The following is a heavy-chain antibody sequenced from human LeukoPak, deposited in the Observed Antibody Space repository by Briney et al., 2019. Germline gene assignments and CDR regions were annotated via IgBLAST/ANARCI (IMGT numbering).Heavy chain of an antibody. J-gene: IGHJ3*02. CDR3: AREAPYGDAFDI. V-gene: IGHV4-61*08. D-gene: IGHD4-17*01. CDR1: GGSISSGGYY. CDR2: IYYSGST. Sequence: PSQTLSLTCTVSGGSISSGGYYWSWIRQPPGKGLEWIGYIYYSGSTNYNPSLKSRVTISVDTSKNQFSLKLSSVTAADTAVYYCAREAPYGDAFDIWGQGTMVTVSS.